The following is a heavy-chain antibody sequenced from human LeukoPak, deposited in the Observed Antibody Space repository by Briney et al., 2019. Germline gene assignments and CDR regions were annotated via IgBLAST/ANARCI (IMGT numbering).Heavy chain of an antibody. CDR3: AGHGRYYLDY. Sequence: SETLSLTCTVSGGSISSYYWSWIRQPPGKGLEWIGYIYYSGSTNYNPPLKSRVTISVDTSKNQFSLKLSSVTAADTAVYYCAGHGRYYLDYWGQGTLVTVSS. CDR2: IYYSGST. D-gene: IGHD1-26*01. CDR1: GGSISSYY. V-gene: IGHV4-59*01. J-gene: IGHJ4*02.